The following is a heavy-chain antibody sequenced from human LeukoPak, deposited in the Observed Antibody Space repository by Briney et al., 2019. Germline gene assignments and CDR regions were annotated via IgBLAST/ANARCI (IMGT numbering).Heavy chain of an antibody. CDR3: AKLKGVVVVNDAFDI. D-gene: IGHD3-22*01. CDR1: GFTFSSYA. J-gene: IGHJ3*02. Sequence: GGSLRLSCAASGFTFSSYAMSWVRQAPGKGLEWVSAISGSGGSTYYADSVKGRFTIFRDNSKNTLYLQMNSLRAEDTAVYYCAKLKGVVVVNDAFDIWGQGTTVTVSS. V-gene: IGHV3-23*01. CDR2: ISGSGGST.